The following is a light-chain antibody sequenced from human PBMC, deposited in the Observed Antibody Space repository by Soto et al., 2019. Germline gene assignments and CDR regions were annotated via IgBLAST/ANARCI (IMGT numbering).Light chain of an antibody. Sequence: EIVLTQSPGTLSLSPGQRATLSCRASQRLSASDIAWYQQKPGQAPKILIYGVSSRATGIPDRFSGSGSGTAFTLTISRLEPEDFAVYHCQQYGSSPLLTFGQGTRLEIK. CDR2: GVS. V-gene: IGKV3-20*01. CDR1: QRLSASD. J-gene: IGKJ5*01. CDR3: QQYGSSPLLT.